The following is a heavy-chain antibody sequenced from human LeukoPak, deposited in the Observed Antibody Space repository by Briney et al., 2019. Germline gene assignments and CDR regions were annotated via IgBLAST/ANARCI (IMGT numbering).Heavy chain of an antibody. V-gene: IGHV1-69*04. CDR2: IIPILVIA. CDR1: GGTFSSYA. J-gene: IGHJ6*02. D-gene: IGHD3-3*01. Sequence: ASVKVSCKASGGTFSSYAISWVRQAPGQGLECMGRIIPILVIANYAQKFQGRVTITADKSTSTAYMELSSLRSEDTAVYYCARDGVDYYYYGMDVWGQGTTVTVSS. CDR3: ARDGVDYYYYGMDV.